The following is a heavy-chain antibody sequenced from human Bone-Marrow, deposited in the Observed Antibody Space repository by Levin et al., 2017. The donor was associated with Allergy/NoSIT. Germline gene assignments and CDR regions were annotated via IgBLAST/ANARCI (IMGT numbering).Heavy chain of an antibody. CDR2: IDWDDAK. V-gene: IGHV2-70*04. Sequence: QTLSLTCSFSGFSLSTSGMRVSWIRQPPGKALEWLGRIDWDDAKFYNTSLETRLTISKDTSRNQVVLIMTNVDPVDTATYYCARTGTYFDYWGQGTLVTVSS. CDR1: GFSLSTSGMR. CDR3: ARTGTYFDY. D-gene: IGHD7-27*01. J-gene: IGHJ4*02.